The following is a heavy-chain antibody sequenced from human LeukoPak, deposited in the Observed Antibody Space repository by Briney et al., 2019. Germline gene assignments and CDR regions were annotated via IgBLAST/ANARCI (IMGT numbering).Heavy chain of an antibody. D-gene: IGHD2-21*01. Sequence: GGSLRLSCAASGFTFSSYAMIWVRQAPGKGLEGVSAISGSCCSTYYADSVKGRFNISRDNSKNTLYLQMSSLRAEDTAVYYCAKDPIVVVPYWFDPWGQGTLVTVSS. CDR1: GFTFSSYA. J-gene: IGHJ5*02. CDR2: ISGSCCST. V-gene: IGHV3-23*01. CDR3: AKDPIVVVPYWFDP.